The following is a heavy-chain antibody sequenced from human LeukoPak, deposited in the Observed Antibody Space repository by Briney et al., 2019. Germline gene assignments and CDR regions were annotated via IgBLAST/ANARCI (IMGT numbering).Heavy chain of an antibody. Sequence: SETLSLTCAVYGGSFSGYYWSWIRQPPGKGLEWIGEINHSGSTNYNPSLKSRVTISVDTSKNQFSLKLSSVTAADTAVYYCARGPTYYYGSGSYNMVPDPWGQGTLVTVSS. V-gene: IGHV4-34*01. CDR1: GGSFSGYY. CDR3: ARGPTYYYGSGSYNMVPDP. D-gene: IGHD3-10*01. CDR2: INHSGST. J-gene: IGHJ5*02.